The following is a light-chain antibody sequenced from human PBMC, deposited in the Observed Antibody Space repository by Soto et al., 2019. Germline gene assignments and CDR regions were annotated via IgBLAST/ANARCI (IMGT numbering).Light chain of an antibody. Sequence: LTQPASVSGSTGQSITISCTGTSSDVGGYNYVSWYQQHPGKAPKLMIYDVSNRPSGVSNRFSGSKSGNTASLTISGLQAEDEADYYCSSYTSSSTRVFGTGTKVTVL. CDR2: DVS. CDR3: SSYTSSSTRV. CDR1: SSDVGGYNY. J-gene: IGLJ1*01. V-gene: IGLV2-14*01.